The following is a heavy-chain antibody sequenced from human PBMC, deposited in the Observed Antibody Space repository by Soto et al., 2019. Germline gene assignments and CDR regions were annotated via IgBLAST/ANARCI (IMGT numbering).Heavy chain of an antibody. Sequence: SVKVSCKASGGTFSSYAISWVRQAPGQGLEWMGGIIPIFGTANYAQKFQGRVTITADKSTSTAYMELSSLRSEDTAVYYCAGAKETEYGDYEGYYYDYCDQGTLVTVSS. J-gene: IGHJ4*02. V-gene: IGHV1-69*06. CDR3: AGAKETEYGDYEGYYYDY. CDR2: IIPIFGTA. CDR1: GGTFSSYA. D-gene: IGHD4-17*01.